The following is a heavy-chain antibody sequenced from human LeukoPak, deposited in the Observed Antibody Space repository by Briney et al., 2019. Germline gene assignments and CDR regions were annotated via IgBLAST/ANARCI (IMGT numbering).Heavy chain of an antibody. J-gene: IGHJ6*02. CDR3: ARETVAALYYAMDV. Sequence: GGSLRLSCAASGFTVSSNYMSWVRQAPGKGLEWDSVIYSGGSTYYADSVKGRFTISRDNSKNTLYLQMNSLRAEDTAVYFCARETVAALYYAMDVWGQGTTVTVSS. V-gene: IGHV3-53*01. CDR1: GFTVSSNY. D-gene: IGHD6-19*01. CDR2: IYSGGST.